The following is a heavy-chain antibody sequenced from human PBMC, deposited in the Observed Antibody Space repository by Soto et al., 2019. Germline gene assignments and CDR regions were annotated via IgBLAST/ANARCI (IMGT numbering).Heavy chain of an antibody. CDR3: ARGSKGGSGSLPQH. D-gene: IGHD1-26*01. J-gene: IGHJ1*01. CDR2: IIPIFGTA. CDR1: GGTFSSYA. V-gene: IGHV1-69*12. Sequence: QVQLVQSGAEVKKPGSSVKVSCKASGGTFSSYAISWVRQAPGQGLEWMGGIIPIFGTANYAQKFQGRVTITADESTSTAYMELSSLSSEDTAVYYCARGSKGGSGSLPQHWGQGTLVTVSS.